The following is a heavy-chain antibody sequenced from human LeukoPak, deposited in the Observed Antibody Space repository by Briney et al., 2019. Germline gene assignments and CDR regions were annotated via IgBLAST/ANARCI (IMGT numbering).Heavy chain of an antibody. CDR1: GFTFCIYA. J-gene: IGHJ4*02. Sequence: QPGVSLRRYGAASGFTFCIYAMTWLRHAPGKGLEWVSTITGSGGTTYYADSVKGRFTVSRDNSKDTLYLQMNSLSDEDTAVYYCAKDKPYGSGGHDDWGQGTLVTVSS. CDR2: ITGSGGTT. V-gene: IGHV3-23*01. CDR3: AKDKPYGSGGHDD. D-gene: IGHD3-10*01.